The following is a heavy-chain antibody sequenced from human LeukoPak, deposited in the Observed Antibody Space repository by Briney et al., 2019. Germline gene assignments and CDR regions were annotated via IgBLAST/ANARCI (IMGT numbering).Heavy chain of an antibody. CDR2: ISWNSGSI. CDR3: AKDTSAFLYSSSWTARGQFDY. D-gene: IGHD6-13*01. Sequence: GGSLRLSCAASGFTFDDYAMHWVRHAPGKGLEWVSGISWNSGSIGYADSVKGRFTISRDNAKNSLYLQMNSLRAEDTALYCCAKDTSAFLYSSSWTARGQFDYWGQGTLVTVSS. CDR1: GFTFDDYA. V-gene: IGHV3-9*01. J-gene: IGHJ4*02.